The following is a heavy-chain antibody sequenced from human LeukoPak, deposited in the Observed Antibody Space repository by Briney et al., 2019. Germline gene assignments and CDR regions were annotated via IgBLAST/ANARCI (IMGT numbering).Heavy chain of an antibody. D-gene: IGHD3-22*01. J-gene: IGHJ6*02. Sequence: GGSLRLSCAASGFTLSSHPMNWVRQAPGKGLEWVSYIGNDGRMMYYADSVKGRFTISRDSAKNSLYLQMNSLGADDTAVYYCARDASHFDSSGYFHNYYYGMDAWGQGTTVTVSS. CDR2: IGNDGRMM. CDR3: ARDASHFDSSGYFHNYYYGMDA. CDR1: GFTLSSHP. V-gene: IGHV3-48*03.